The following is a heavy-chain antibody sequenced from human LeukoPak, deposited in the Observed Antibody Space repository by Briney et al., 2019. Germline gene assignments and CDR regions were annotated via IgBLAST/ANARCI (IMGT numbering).Heavy chain of an antibody. CDR3: ARGRTGTPNWFDP. J-gene: IGHJ5*02. D-gene: IGHD1-7*01. Sequence: ASVKVSCKASGYTFTGYYMHWVRQAPGQGLEWMGWTNPNSGGTNYAQKFQGRVTMTRDTSISTAYMELSRLRSDDTAVYYCARGRTGTPNWFDPWGQGTLVTVSS. CDR2: TNPNSGGT. V-gene: IGHV1-2*02. CDR1: GYTFTGYY.